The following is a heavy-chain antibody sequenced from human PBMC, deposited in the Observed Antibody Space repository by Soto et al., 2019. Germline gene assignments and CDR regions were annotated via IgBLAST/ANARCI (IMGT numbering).Heavy chain of an antibody. CDR3: ARESGGATATLDYYYFYMDV. Sequence: QVQLVQSEAEVKKPGASVTVSCRSSGDTFNDYYIHWVRQAPGQGLEWMGWINPNGGVTKYAQKFQGWVSMTRDTSIRTVYMQLSRLSSDDTAVYYCARESGGATATLDYYYFYMDVWGTGTTVTVSS. V-gene: IGHV1-2*04. D-gene: IGHD5-12*01. CDR2: INPNGGVT. J-gene: IGHJ6*03. CDR1: GDTFNDYY.